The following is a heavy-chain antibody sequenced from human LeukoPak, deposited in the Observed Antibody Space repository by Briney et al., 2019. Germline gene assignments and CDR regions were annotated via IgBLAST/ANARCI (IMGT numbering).Heavy chain of an antibody. V-gene: IGHV4-34*01. Sequence: PSETLSLTCTVSGGSINNYYWSWIRQPPGKGLEWIGEINHSGSTNYNPSLKSRVTISVDTSKNQFSLKLSSVTAADTAVYYCARRGVGIGQQLASYYFDYWGQGTLVTVSS. D-gene: IGHD6-13*01. J-gene: IGHJ4*02. CDR1: GGSINNYY. CDR2: INHSGST. CDR3: ARRGVGIGQQLASYYFDY.